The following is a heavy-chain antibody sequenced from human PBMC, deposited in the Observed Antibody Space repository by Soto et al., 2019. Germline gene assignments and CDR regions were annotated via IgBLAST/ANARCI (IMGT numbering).Heavy chain of an antibody. V-gene: IGHV3-15*01. D-gene: IGHD6-6*01. CDR1: GFIFRNAW. J-gene: IGHJ4*02. CDR3: AKDGRQLAPDY. CDR2: IKSKSSGGTT. Sequence: GGSLRLSCAASGFIFRNAWMSWVRQAPGKGLEWVGRIKSKSSGGTTDYAAPVKGRFTISRDNSKNTLYLQMNSLRAEDTAVYYCAKDGRQLAPDYWGQGTLVTVSS.